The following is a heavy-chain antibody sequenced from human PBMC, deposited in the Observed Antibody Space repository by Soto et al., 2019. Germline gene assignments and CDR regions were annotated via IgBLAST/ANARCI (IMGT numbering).Heavy chain of an antibody. CDR3: GRVVEGATRHTDFDS. V-gene: IGHV4-39*01. CDR1: GGSIHNSHSF. Sequence: QVNLQESGPGLVKPSETLSLTCAVSGGSIHNSHSFWGWIRQPPGKGLEFIANVYYSGGAHYNPSFKSRVTISVDTDTNQVSLRMSSVTAADTAVYFCGRVVEGATRHTDFDSWGQGTLVTVSS. J-gene: IGHJ5*01. D-gene: IGHD2-21*01. CDR2: VYYSGGA.